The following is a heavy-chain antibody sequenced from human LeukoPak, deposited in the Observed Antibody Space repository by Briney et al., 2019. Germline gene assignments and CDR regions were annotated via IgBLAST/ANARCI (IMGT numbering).Heavy chain of an antibody. J-gene: IGHJ4*02. CDR1: GGTFSSYA. CDR3: AYYDSSGYYYVYGY. D-gene: IGHD3-22*01. Sequence: SVTVSCKASGGTFSSYAISWVRQAPGQGLEWMGGIIPIFGTANHAQKFQGRVTITADESTSTAYMELSSLRSEDTAVYYCAYYDSSGYYYVYGYWGQGTLVTVSS. V-gene: IGHV1-69*13. CDR2: IIPIFGTA.